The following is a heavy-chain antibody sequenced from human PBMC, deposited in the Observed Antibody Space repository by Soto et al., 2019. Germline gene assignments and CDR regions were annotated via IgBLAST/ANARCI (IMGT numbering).Heavy chain of an antibody. V-gene: IGHV2-26*01. D-gene: IGHD6-13*01. Sequence: SGPTLVNPTETLTLTCTVSGFSLSNARMGVSWIRQPPGKALEWLAHIFSNDEKSYSTSLKSRLTISKDTSKSQVVLTMTNMDPVDTATYYCAREASFSSSWSNWFDPWGQGTLVTVSS. J-gene: IGHJ5*02. CDR2: IFSNDEK. CDR3: AREASFSSSWSNWFDP. CDR1: GFSLSNARMG.